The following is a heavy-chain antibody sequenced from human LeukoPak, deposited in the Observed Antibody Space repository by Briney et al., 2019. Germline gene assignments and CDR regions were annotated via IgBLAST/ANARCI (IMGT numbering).Heavy chain of an antibody. CDR2: ISGSGGST. CDR3: AKGSGYSYGFPKNPYYFDY. Sequence: GGSLRLSCAASGFTFSSYAMSWVRQAPGKGLEWVSAISGSGGSTYYADSVKGRFTISRDNSKNTLYLQMSSLRAEDTAGYYCAKGSGYSYGFPKNPYYFDYWGQGTLVTVSS. V-gene: IGHV3-23*01. J-gene: IGHJ4*02. CDR1: GFTFSSYA. D-gene: IGHD5-18*01.